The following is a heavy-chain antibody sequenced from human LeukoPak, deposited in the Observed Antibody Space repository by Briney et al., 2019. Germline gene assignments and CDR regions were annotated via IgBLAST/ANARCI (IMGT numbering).Heavy chain of an antibody. Sequence: GGSLRLSCAASGFTFSSYSMNWVRQAPGKGLEWVTSISSSSSYIYYADSVKGRFTVSRDNAKNSLYLQMNSLRAEDTAVYYCARAKAGVAGIGYWGQGTLVTVSS. V-gene: IGHV3-21*01. J-gene: IGHJ4*02. CDR2: ISSSSSYI. D-gene: IGHD6-19*01. CDR1: GFTFSSYS. CDR3: ARAKAGVAGIGY.